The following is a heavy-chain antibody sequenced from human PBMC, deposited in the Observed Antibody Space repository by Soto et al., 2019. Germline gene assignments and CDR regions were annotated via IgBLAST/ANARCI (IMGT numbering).Heavy chain of an antibody. CDR1: GFTFSSYG. V-gene: IGHV3-33*01. J-gene: IGHJ5*02. CDR2: IWYDGSNK. D-gene: IGHD3-10*01. Sequence: QVQLVESGGGVVQPGRSLRLSCAASGFTFSSYGMHWVRQAPGKGLEWVAVIWYDGSNKYYADSVKGRFTISRDNSKNPLYLQINSLRAGDTGVYYWARDRSPPPYVSREFDPWGQGTLVTVSS. CDR3: ARDRSPPPYVSREFDP.